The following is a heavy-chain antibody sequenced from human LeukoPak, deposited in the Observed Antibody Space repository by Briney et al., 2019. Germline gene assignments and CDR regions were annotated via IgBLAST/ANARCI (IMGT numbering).Heavy chain of an antibody. CDR3: ARGRRSYAWLVLKYYFDY. V-gene: IGHV4-34*01. CDR1: GGFFSGYY. J-gene: IGHJ4*02. Sequence: SETLSLTCAAYGGFFSGYYWSWFRQPPGKGLEWIGEINHSGSTNYNPSLKSRVTISVDTSKNQFSLKLSSVTAADTAVYYCARGRRSYAWLVLKYYFDYWGQGTLVTVSS. D-gene: IGHD6-19*01. CDR2: INHSGST.